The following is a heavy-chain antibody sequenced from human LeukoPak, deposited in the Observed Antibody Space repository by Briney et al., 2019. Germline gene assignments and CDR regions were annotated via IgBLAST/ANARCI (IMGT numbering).Heavy chain of an antibody. CDR3: ARDAFDI. CDR2: INHSGST. J-gene: IGHJ3*02. CDR1: GGSFSGYY. V-gene: IGHV4-34*01. Sequence: SETLSLTCAVYGGSFSGYYWSWIRQPPGKGLEWIGEINHSGSTNYNPSLKSRVTISVDTSKNQFSLKLSSVTAADTAVYYCARDAFDIWGQGTMVTVSS.